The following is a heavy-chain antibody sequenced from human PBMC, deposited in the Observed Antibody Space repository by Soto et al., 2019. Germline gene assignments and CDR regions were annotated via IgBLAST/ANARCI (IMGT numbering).Heavy chain of an antibody. J-gene: IGHJ5*01. D-gene: IGHD6-19*01. V-gene: IGHV5-51*01. CDR2: IWPADSDT. CDR1: GYSFTSYW. Sequence: PXESLMLSCKACGYSFTSYWIGWVRQTPGKGLEWMGIIWPADSDTRYSSSFQGHVTISVDKSISTSYLQWSSLEASDTAIFYCARREGSGWFAYWGQGTLVTVSS. CDR3: ARREGSGWFAY.